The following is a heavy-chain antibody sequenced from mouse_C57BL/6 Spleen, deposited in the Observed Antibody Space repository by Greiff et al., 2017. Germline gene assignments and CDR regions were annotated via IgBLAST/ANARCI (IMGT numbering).Heavy chain of an antibody. CDR3: ARSADYYGSSYGFAY. V-gene: IGHV14-2*01. CDR2: IDPEDGET. J-gene: IGHJ3*01. D-gene: IGHD1-1*01. CDR1: GFNIKDYY. Sequence: VQLKQSGAELVKPGASVKLSCTASGFNIKDYYMHWVKQRTEQGLEWIGRIDPEDGETKYAPKFQGKATLTADTSSNTAYLQLSSLTSEDTAVYYCARSADYYGSSYGFAYWGQGTLVTVSA.